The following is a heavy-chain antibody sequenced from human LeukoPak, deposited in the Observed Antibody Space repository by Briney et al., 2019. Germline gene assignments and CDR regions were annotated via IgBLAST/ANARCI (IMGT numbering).Heavy chain of an antibody. Sequence: SETLSLTCTVSGGSISNYYWSWIRPPPGKGLEWIGYVYSSGSTKYNPSLNSRVTISLDTSKSQFSLRLSSVTVADTAVYYCARRGGSGSSYWFDPWGQGTLVTVSS. CDR3: ARRGGSGSSYWFDP. J-gene: IGHJ5*02. V-gene: IGHV4-59*08. CDR2: VYSSGST. D-gene: IGHD1-26*01. CDR1: GGSISNYY.